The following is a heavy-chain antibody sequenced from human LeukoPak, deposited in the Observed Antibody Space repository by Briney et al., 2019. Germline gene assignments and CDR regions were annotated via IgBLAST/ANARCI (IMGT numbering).Heavy chain of an antibody. J-gene: IGHJ4*02. Sequence: SETLSLTCAVSGGSISSSSYYWGWIRQPPGKGLEWIGEINHSGSTNYNPSLKSRVTISVDTSKNQFSLKLSSVTAADTAVYYCARGEPGYCSGGSCYPFDYWGQGTLVTVSS. CDR2: INHSGST. CDR1: GGSISSSSYY. V-gene: IGHV4-39*07. D-gene: IGHD2-15*01. CDR3: ARGEPGYCSGGSCYPFDY.